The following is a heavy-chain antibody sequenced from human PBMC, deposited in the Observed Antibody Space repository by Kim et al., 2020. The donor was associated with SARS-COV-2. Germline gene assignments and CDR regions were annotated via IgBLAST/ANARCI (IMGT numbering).Heavy chain of an antibody. CDR3: ARVSGSGSFFFDY. D-gene: IGHD1-26*01. V-gene: IGHV3-74*01. J-gene: IGHJ4*02. Sequence: YADSVKGRFTIPRDNAKNTLYLQMNSLRAEDTAVDSCARVSGSGSFFFDYWGQGTLVTVSS.